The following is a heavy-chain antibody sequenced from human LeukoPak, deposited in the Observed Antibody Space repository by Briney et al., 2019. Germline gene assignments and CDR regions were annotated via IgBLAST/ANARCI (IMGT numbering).Heavy chain of an antibody. CDR3: ARDPPGALDI. V-gene: IGHV4-61*02. CDR2: IYTSGST. CDR1: GGSISSGSYY. J-gene: IGHJ3*02. Sequence: SETLSLTCTVSGGSISSGSYYWSWIRQPAGKGLEWIGRIYTSGSTNYNPSLKSRVTMSVDRSKNQFSLRLTSVTAADTAVYYCARDPPGALDIWGQGTMVTVSS.